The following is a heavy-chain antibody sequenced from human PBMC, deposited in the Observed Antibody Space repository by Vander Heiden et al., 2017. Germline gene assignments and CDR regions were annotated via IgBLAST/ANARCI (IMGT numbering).Heavy chain of an antibody. J-gene: IGHJ4*02. D-gene: IGHD3-22*01. CDR1: GFSLTTSGVG. Sequence: QITLKESGPTLVKPTQTLTLTCTFSGFSLTTSGVGVGWIRQPHGKALEWLALLYWNDDKRYSPSLRSRLTITKDTSKNQVVLTLTNMDPVDTATYYCAHRYYDSSGERFDYWGQGTLVTVSS. V-gene: IGHV2-5*01. CDR2: LYWNDDK. CDR3: AHRYYDSSGERFDY.